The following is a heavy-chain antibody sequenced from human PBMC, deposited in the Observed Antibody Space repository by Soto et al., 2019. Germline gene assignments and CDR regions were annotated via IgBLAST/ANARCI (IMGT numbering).Heavy chain of an antibody. CDR3: ARDREDGSGTKYNWFDS. CDR1: GVTFCNLC. D-gene: IGHD3-10*01. CDR2: TIPIFDTP. J-gene: IGHJ5*01. Sequence: SLKVSCKASGVTFCNLCISCLRQPPLQCLEWMGGTIPIFDTPHYAEKFRDRLTITADATSTAYMELTSLSSEDTATYYCARDREDGSGTKYNWFDSWGQGTLVTVSS. V-gene: IGHV1-69*13.